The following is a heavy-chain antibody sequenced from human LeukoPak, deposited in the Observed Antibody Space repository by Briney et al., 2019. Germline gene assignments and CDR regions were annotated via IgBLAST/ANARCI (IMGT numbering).Heavy chain of an antibody. V-gene: IGHV3-30*02. J-gene: IGHJ5*02. Sequence: GGSLRLSCAASGFTFSSYGMHWVRQAPGKGLEWVAFIRYDRSNKYYADSVKGRFTISRDNSKNTLYLQMNSLRAEDTAVYYCARVRSGSYIWFDPWGQGTLVTVSS. CDR1: GFTFSSYG. CDR2: IRYDRSNK. D-gene: IGHD1-26*01. CDR3: ARVRSGSYIWFDP.